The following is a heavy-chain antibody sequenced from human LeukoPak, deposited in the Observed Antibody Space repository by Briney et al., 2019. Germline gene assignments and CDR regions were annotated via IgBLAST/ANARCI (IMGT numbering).Heavy chain of an antibody. V-gene: IGHV1-3*01. CDR1: GYTFTSYA. CDR3: ARDKGIAAAGTNYYYMDV. CDR2: INAGNGNT. Sequence: ASVKVSCKASGYTFTSYAMHWVRQAPGQRLEWMGWINAGNGNTKYSQKFQGRVTITRDTSASTAYMELSSLRSEDTAVYYCARDKGIAAAGTNYYYMDVWGKGTTVTVSS. J-gene: IGHJ6*03. D-gene: IGHD6-13*01.